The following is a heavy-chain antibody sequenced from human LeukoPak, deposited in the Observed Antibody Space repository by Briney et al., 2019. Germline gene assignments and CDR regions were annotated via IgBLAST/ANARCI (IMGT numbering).Heavy chain of an antibody. V-gene: IGHV1-46*01. Sequence: ASVKVPCKASGYTFTSYYMHWVRQAPGQGLEWMGIINPSGGSTSYAQKFQGRVAMTRDTSTSTVYMELSSLRSEDTAVYYCARERIDYYGSGSYSIDYWGQGTLVTVSS. J-gene: IGHJ4*02. CDR2: INPSGGST. CDR1: GYTFTSYY. CDR3: ARERIDYYGSGSYSIDY. D-gene: IGHD3-10*01.